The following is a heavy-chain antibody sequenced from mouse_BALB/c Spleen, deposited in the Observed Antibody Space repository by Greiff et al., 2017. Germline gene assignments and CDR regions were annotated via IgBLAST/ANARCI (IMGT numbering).Heavy chain of an antibody. D-gene: IGHD2-1*01. CDR2: INPYNDGT. CDR1: GYTFTSYV. J-gene: IGHJ2*01. Sequence: LVESGPELVKPGASVKMSCKASGYTFTSYVMHWVKQKPGQGLEWIGYINPYNDGTKYNEKFKGKATLTSDKSSSTAYMELSSLTSEDSAVYYCARGGIYCGNGGYFDYWGQGTTLTVSS. CDR3: ARGGIYCGNGGYFDY. V-gene: IGHV1-14*01.